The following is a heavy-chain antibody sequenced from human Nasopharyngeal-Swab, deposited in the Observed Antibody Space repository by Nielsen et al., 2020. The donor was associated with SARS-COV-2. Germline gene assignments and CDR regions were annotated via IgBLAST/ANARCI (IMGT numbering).Heavy chain of an antibody. J-gene: IGHJ3*02. CDR1: GGSISSGGYY. CDR2: IYYSGST. CDR3: ARRDIRITIFGVVHDAFDI. V-gene: IGHV4-31*03. Sequence: SETLSLTCTVSGGSISSGGYYWSWIRQHPGKGLEWIGYIYYSGSTYYNPSLKSRVTISVDTSKNQFSLKLSSVTAADTAVYHCARRDIRITIFGVVHDAFDIWGQGTMVTVSS. D-gene: IGHD3-3*01.